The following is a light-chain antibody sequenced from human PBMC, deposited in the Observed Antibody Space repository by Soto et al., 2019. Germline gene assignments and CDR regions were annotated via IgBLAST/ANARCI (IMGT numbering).Light chain of an antibody. Sequence: QSVLTQPPSASGTPGQRVTISCSGSSSNIGANIVNWYQQFPGTAPKLLIYIDHNRPSGIPDRFSGSKSGTSASLAISGLQSEDEADYYCATWDDDLSAAVFGGGTQLTVL. CDR1: SSNIGANI. J-gene: IGLJ7*01. CDR3: ATWDDDLSAAV. CDR2: IDH. V-gene: IGLV1-44*01.